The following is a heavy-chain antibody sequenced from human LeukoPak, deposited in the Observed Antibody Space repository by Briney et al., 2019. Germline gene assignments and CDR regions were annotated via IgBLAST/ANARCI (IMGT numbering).Heavy chain of an antibody. CDR2: IRGSGGST. CDR3: AKDVYDSSGIDAFDI. D-gene: IGHD3-22*01. Sequence: GGSLRLSCAASGFTFSSYAMSWVRQAPGKGLEWVSAIRGSGGSTYYADSVKGRFTISRDNSKNTLYLQMNSLRAEDTAVYYCAKDVYDSSGIDAFDIWGQGTMVTVSS. V-gene: IGHV3-23*01. CDR1: GFTFSSYA. J-gene: IGHJ3*02.